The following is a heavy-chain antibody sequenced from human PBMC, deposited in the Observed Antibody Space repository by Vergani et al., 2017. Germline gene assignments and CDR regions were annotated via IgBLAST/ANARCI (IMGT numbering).Heavy chain of an antibody. CDR2: ISSSSSYI. CDR3: ARDCSSTSCYEGRGYYYGMGV. V-gene: IGHV3-21*01. CDR1: GFTFSSYS. Sequence: EVQLVESGGGLVKPGGSLRLSCAASGFTFSSYSMNWVRQAPGKGLEWVSSISSSSSYIYYADSVKGRFTISRDNAKNSLYLQMNSLRAEDTAVYYCARDCSSTSCYEGRGYYYGMGVWGQGTTVTFSS. J-gene: IGHJ6*02. D-gene: IGHD2-2*01.